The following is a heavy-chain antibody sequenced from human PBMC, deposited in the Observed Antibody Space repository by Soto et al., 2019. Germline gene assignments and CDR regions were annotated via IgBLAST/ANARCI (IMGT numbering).Heavy chain of an antibody. J-gene: IGHJ4*02. Sequence: QVQLQESGPGLVKPSETLSLTCTVSGGSISPYYWSWIRQPPGKGLEWICYIYFGGTTKYNPSLKSRVSMSVDTSKNQFSLKLTSVTAADTAVYYCARLGGFFQALDSWGQGTLVTVSS. D-gene: IGHD2-15*01. V-gene: IGHV4-59*08. CDR1: GGSISPYY. CDR3: ARLGGFFQALDS. CDR2: IYFGGTT.